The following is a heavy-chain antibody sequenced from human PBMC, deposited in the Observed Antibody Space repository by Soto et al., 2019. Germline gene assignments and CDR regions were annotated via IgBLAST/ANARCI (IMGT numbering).Heavy chain of an antibody. V-gene: IGHV1-69*12. J-gene: IGHJ6*02. CDR1: GGTFSSYA. CDR3: ARQPYSNYYYYGMDV. CDR2: TFPIFGTA. Sequence: QVQLVQSGAEVKKPGSSVKVSCKASGGTFSSYAISWVRRAPGQGLEWWGGTFPIFGTANYAQKFQGRVTITADESTSTAYMELSSLRSEDTAVYYCARQPYSNYYYYGMDVWGQGTTVTVSS. D-gene: IGHD4-4*01.